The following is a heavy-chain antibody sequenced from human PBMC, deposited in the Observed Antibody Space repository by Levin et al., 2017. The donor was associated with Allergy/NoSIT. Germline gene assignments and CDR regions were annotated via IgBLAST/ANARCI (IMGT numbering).Heavy chain of an antibody. CDR3: VRGGNRANYDWFDT. CDR1: GYSFASYW. CDR2: IFPRDSDT. J-gene: IGHJ5*02. V-gene: IGHV5-51*01. D-gene: IGHD1-14*01. Sequence: KVSCKASGYSFASYWLGWVRQTPGKGLQYMGVIFPRDSDTRYSPSLQGHVTISADESINTPYPQWRSLTASDTGIYFCVRGGNRANYDWFDTWGQGTQVTVSS.